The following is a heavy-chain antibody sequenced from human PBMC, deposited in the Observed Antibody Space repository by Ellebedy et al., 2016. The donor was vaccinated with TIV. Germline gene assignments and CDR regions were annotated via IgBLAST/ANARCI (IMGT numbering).Heavy chain of an antibody. D-gene: IGHD1-26*01. CDR3: SRASSGTYYYFDY. V-gene: IGHV4-39*07. Sequence: SETLSLXXTVSGGSISSTDYFWSWIRQSPGKGLEWIGYIDYSGSTYYNPSLKSRVTISVDTSKTQFSLKLTSVTAADTAVYYCSRASSGTYYYFDYWGQGTLVTVSS. CDR2: IDYSGST. CDR1: GGSISSTDYF. J-gene: IGHJ4*02.